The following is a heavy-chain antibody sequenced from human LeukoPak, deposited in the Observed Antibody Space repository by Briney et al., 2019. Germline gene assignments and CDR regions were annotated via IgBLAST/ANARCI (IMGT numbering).Heavy chain of an antibody. CDR3: ATHYDYVWGSPWYFDY. J-gene: IGHJ4*02. Sequence: GGSLRLSCAASGFTFSSYAMSWVRQAPGKGLEWVSAISGSGGSTYYADSVKDRFTISRDNSKNTLYLQMNSLRAEDTAVYYCATHYDYVWGSPWYFDYWGQGTLVTVSS. CDR2: ISGSGGST. CDR1: GFTFSSYA. V-gene: IGHV3-23*01. D-gene: IGHD3-16*01.